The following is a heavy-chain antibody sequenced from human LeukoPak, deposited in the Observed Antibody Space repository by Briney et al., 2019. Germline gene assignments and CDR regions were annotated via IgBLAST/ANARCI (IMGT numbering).Heavy chain of an antibody. CDR2: ISSSSSYI. J-gene: IGHJ4*02. V-gene: IGHV3-21*04. Sequence: GGSLRLSCAASGFTFSSYSMNWVRQAPGEGLEWVSSISSSSSYIYYADSVKGRFTISRDNAKNSLYLQMNSLRAEDTAVYYCAKAGYDFWSGYAYWGQGTLVTVSS. D-gene: IGHD3-3*01. CDR1: GFTFSSYS. CDR3: AKAGYDFWSGYAY.